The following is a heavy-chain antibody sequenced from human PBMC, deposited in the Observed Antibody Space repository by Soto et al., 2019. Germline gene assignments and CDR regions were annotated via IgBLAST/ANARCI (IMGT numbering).Heavy chain of an antibody. J-gene: IGHJ4*02. D-gene: IGHD1-26*01. CDR3: GRGRSGQIVVFY. V-gene: IGHV1-2*02. CDR1: GYTFTGHY. CDR2: IGPESGAT. Sequence: ASVKVSCKASGYTFTGHYIHWVRQAPEQGPEWMGEIGPESGATRYAQRFQGRVTMTRDMSITTVYMELNNLSPDDTAVYYCGRGRSGQIVVFYWGQGTPVTVSS.